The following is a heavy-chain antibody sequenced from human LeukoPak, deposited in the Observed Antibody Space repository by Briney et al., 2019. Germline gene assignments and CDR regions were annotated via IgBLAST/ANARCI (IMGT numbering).Heavy chain of an antibody. V-gene: IGHV3-21*01. D-gene: IGHD6-19*01. J-gene: IGHJ4*02. CDR2: ISSSSSYI. CDR1: GFTFSSYS. CDR3: ARADTYSSGWTGYYFDY. Sequence: GGSLRLSCAASGFTFSSYSMNWVRQAPGKGLEWVSSISSSSSYIYYADSVKGRFTISRDNAKNSLYLQMNSLRAEDTAVYYCARADTYSSGWTGYYFDYWGQGTLVTVSS.